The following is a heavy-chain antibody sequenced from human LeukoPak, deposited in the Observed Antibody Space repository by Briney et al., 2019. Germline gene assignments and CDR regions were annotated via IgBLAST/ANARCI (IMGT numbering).Heavy chain of an antibody. CDR1: GDSISSTYW. V-gene: IGHV4-4*02. J-gene: IGHJ5*02. Sequence: PSETLSLTCAVSGDSISSTYWWSWVRQPPTKGLEWIGEIYHSGSTNYNPSLKSRVTISVDKSKNQFSLKLSSVTAADTAVYYCARDTGIAVAGTGGSWFDPWGQGTLVTVSS. CDR2: IYHSGST. D-gene: IGHD6-19*01. CDR3: ARDTGIAVAGTGGSWFDP.